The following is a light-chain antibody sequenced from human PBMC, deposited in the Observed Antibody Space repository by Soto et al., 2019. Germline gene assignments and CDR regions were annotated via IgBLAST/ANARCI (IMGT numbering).Light chain of an antibody. CDR1: QSVSSSY. CDR3: QEYNNWHPIT. V-gene: IGKV3-15*01. J-gene: IGKJ4*01. CDR2: GAS. Sequence: IVFEQSPGTLSLSPGESASLSCRGSQSVSSSYLAWYQQKPGQAPRLLIYGASTRATGIPARFSGSGSGTEFTLTITSLQSEDFAVYYCQEYNNWHPITFGGGTKVDIK.